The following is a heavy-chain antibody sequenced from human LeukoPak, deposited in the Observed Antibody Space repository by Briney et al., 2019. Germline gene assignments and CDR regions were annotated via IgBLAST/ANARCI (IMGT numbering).Heavy chain of an antibody. D-gene: IGHD6-19*01. Sequence: GGSLTLSCVSSICTHSWHPMSWVRQAPGKGLEWVAAISGSGGSTYYADSVKGRFTISRDNSKNTMSLQMHRLRDEDAAAYYCSKGGPNSGWSGNWFDHWGQGTLVTVSS. J-gene: IGHJ5*02. CDR1: ICTHSWHP. CDR2: ISGSGGST. V-gene: IGHV3-23*01. CDR3: SKGGPNSGWSGNWFDH.